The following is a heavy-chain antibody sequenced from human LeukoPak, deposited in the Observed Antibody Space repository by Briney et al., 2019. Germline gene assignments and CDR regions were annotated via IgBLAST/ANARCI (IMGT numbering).Heavy chain of an antibody. CDR3: ARDGQKAYCSSTSCYLSESNWFDP. Sequence: GGSLRLSCAASGFTFSSYWMSWVRQAPGKGLEWVANIKQDGSEKYYVDSVKGRFTISRDNAKNSLYLQMNSLRAEDTAVYYCARDGQKAYCSSTSCYLSESNWFDPWGQGTLVTVSS. V-gene: IGHV3-7*03. CDR2: IKQDGSEK. D-gene: IGHD2-2*01. J-gene: IGHJ5*02. CDR1: GFTFSSYW.